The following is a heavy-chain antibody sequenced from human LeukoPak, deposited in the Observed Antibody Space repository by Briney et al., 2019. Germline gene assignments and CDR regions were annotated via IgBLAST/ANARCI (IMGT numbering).Heavy chain of an antibody. D-gene: IGHD2-21*01. CDR1: GFTFNDYA. J-gene: IGHJ4*02. CDR3: ARDFFPVVDSTWYEIGY. V-gene: IGHV3-30-3*01. CDR2: ISYDGYDK. Sequence: GGSLRLSCAASGFTFNDYAMYWVRKAPGKGREWVTLISYDGYDKSYADSVRGRFTISRDNSRNTLYLQMDSLRSEDTAVYYCARDFFPVVDSTWYEIGYWGQGTLVTVSS.